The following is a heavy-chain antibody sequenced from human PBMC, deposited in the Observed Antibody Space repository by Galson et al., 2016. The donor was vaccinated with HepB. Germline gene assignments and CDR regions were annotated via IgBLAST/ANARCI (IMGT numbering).Heavy chain of an antibody. D-gene: IGHD2-2*01. CDR2: IWSDGSKK. J-gene: IGHJ6*04. CDR1: GFKFSDFG. V-gene: IGHV3-33*01. CDR3: ARDPDYCSGTICFYGMDV. Sequence: SLRLSCAASGFKFSDFGVHWVRQAPGKGLEWVAVIWSDGSKKYYADSVKGRFTISRDNSKHTLYLQMHSLRAEDTAVYYCARDPDYCSGTICFYGMDVWGKGTTVTVSS.